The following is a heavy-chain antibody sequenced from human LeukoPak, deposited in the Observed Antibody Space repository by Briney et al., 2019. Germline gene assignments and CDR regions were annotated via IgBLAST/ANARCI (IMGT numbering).Heavy chain of an antibody. D-gene: IGHD6-19*01. J-gene: IGHJ4*02. Sequence: GSLRLSRAASGFTVSSNYMSWVRQAPGKGLEWVSVIYSGGSTYYADSVKGRFTISRDNSKNTLYLQMNSLRAEDTAVYYCARDLDSSGSRDYWGQGTLVTVSS. V-gene: IGHV3-66*01. CDR2: IYSGGST. CDR3: ARDLDSSGSRDY. CDR1: GFTVSSNY.